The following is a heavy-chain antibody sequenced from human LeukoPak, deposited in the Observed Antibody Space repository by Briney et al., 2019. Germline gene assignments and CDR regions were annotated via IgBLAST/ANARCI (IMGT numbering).Heavy chain of an antibody. CDR2: IYYSGST. D-gene: IGHD5-24*01. Sequence: SETLSLTCSVSCGSISSDDYCWNWIRQHPGKGLEWIGYIYYSGSTYYNPSLKRRVALSLDTSKNQFSLKLSSLTAADTAVYYCAKSREEIRGLDAFDIWGQGTMVTVSS. CDR1: CGSISSDDYC. J-gene: IGHJ3*02. V-gene: IGHV4-31*03. CDR3: AKSREEIRGLDAFDI.